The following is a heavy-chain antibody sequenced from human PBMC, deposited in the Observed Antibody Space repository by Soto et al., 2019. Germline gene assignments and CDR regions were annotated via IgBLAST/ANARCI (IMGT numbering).Heavy chain of an antibody. CDR3: AKDPGSRSRSGKY. Sequence: GSLRLPCAAAGLSFSSYAMTWVRQAPGKGLEWVSAISGSGGSTYYADSVKGRFTISRDNSKNTLYLQMNSLRAEDTAVYYWAKDPGSRSRSGKYWGQGSLGSVSS. V-gene: IGHV3-23*01. CDR2: ISGSGGST. CDR1: GLSFSSYA. J-gene: IGHJ4*02. D-gene: IGHD6-13*01.